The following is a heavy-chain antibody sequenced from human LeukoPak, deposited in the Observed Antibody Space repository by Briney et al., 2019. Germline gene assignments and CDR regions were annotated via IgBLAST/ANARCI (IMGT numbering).Heavy chain of an antibody. Sequence: ASVKVSCKAPGYTFTSYDINWVRQATGQRLEWMGWMNPNSGNTGYAQKFQGRVTMTRNTSISTAYMELSSLRSEDTAVYYCARGWAYSSSWYEDYYYGMDVWGQGTTVTVSS. J-gene: IGHJ6*02. CDR3: ARGWAYSSSWYEDYYYGMDV. CDR2: MNPNSGNT. D-gene: IGHD6-13*01. V-gene: IGHV1-8*01. CDR1: GYTFTSYD.